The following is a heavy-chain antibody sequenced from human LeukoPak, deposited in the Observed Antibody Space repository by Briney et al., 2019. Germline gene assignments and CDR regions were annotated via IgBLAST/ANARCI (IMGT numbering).Heavy chain of an antibody. J-gene: IGHJ3*02. D-gene: IGHD3-22*01. Sequence: GGSLRLSCAASGFTFSSYSMNWVGQAPGKGLEGVSYISSSSSTIYYAASVKGRFTISRDKAKSSMYLQMNSLRAKDTAVYYYARASRYAYDSSGYYYDAFDIWGQGTMVTVSS. CDR1: GFTFSSYS. V-gene: IGHV3-48*01. CDR2: ISSSSSTI. CDR3: ARASRYAYDSSGYYYDAFDI.